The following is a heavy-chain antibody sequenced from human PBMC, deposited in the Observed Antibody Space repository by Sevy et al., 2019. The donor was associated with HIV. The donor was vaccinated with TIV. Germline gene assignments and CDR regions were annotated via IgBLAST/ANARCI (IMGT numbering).Heavy chain of an antibody. V-gene: IGHV5-51*01. J-gene: IGHJ4*02. D-gene: IGHD1-1*01. CDR3: ARQGDLESFVY. CDR1: GYSFISYC. CDR2: VCPGDGYI. Sequence: GESLKISCEASGYSFISYCIGWVRQLPGKGLEWMGIVCPGDGYIGYSPSFQGQVTISADKSITTAYLQWSSMKASDTAMYYCARQGDLESFVYWGQGPLVTVSS.